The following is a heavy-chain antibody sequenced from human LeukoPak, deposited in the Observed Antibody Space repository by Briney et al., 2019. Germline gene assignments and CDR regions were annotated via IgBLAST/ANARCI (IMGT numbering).Heavy chain of an antibody. Sequence: GESLKISCKVSGYILTNNWIGWVRQVPGKGLEWMGLIYPGYSDAKYSPSFQGQVTISADKSISTAYLQWSSLKASDTAMYYCARHAETGLWFDPWGQGTLVTVSS. CDR1: GYILTNNW. J-gene: IGHJ5*02. V-gene: IGHV5-51*01. D-gene: IGHD1-1*01. CDR2: IYPGYSDA. CDR3: ARHAETGLWFDP.